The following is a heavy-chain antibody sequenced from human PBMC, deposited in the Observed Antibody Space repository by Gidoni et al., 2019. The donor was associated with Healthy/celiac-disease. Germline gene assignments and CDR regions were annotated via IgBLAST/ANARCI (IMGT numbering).Heavy chain of an antibody. Sequence: EVQLVESGGGLVQPGGSLRLSCSASGFPFSSYDMHWVRQASGKGLEWVSAIGTAGDTYYPGSVKGRFTISRENAKNSLYLQMNSLRAGDTAVYYCARGRRYSNYERGFDYWGQGTLVTVSS. D-gene: IGHD4-4*01. V-gene: IGHV3-13*01. CDR2: IGTAGDT. J-gene: IGHJ4*02. CDR3: ARGRRYSNYERGFDY. CDR1: GFPFSSYD.